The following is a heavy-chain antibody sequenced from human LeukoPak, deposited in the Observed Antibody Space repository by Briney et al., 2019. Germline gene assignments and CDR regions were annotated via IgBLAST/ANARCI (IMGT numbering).Heavy chain of an antibody. CDR3: ARDRLRGYYYYGMDV. J-gene: IGHJ6*02. CDR1: GGSISSSSYY. D-gene: IGHD2-15*01. CDR2: IYYSGST. V-gene: IGHV4-39*07. Sequence: PSETLSLTCTVSGGSISSSSYYWGWIRQPPGKGLEWIGSIYYSGSTYYNPSLKSRVTISVDTSKNQFSLKLSSVTAADMAVYYCARDRLRGYYYYGMDVWGQGTTVTVSS.